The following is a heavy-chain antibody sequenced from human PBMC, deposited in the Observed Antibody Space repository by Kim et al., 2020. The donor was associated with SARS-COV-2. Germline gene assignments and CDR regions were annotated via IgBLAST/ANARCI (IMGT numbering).Heavy chain of an antibody. Sequence: ASVKVSCKASGYTFTGYYMHWVRQAPGQGLEWMGWINPNSGGTNYAQKFQGWVTMTRDTSISTAYMELSRLRSDDTAVYYCARVGLGYDSIAAADYYYGMDVWGQGTTVTVSS. CDR2: INPNSGGT. CDR1: GYTFTGYY. D-gene: IGHD6-13*01. CDR3: ARVGLGYDSIAAADYYYGMDV. V-gene: IGHV1-2*04. J-gene: IGHJ6*02.